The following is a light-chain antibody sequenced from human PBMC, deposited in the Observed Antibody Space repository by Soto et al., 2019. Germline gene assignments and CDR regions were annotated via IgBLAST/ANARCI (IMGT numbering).Light chain of an antibody. CDR2: GAS. CDR1: QSVSSN. J-gene: IGKJ1*01. CDR3: QQYNSWPRT. Sequence: EIVMTQSPATLSVSPGERATLSCRASQSVSSNLAWYPQKPGQAPRLLIYGASTRATGIPARFSGSGTGTELTLTISSLQSEDFTVYYCQQYNSWPRTFGQGTKVENK. V-gene: IGKV3-15*01.